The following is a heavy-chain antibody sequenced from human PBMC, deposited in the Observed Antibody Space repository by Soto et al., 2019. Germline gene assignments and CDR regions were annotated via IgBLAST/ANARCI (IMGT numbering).Heavy chain of an antibody. CDR2: ISGNGSNT. D-gene: IGHD1-26*01. V-gene: IGHV3-23*01. CDR3: ARDRATFDY. J-gene: IGHJ4*02. Sequence: GGSLRLSCAASGFTFTSYAMSWVRLTPGKGLEWVSAISGNGSNTFYADSVRGRFTISRDNSKNTVFLQMNNLRAEDTAVYFCARDRATFDYWGQGTRVTVSS. CDR1: GFTFTSYA.